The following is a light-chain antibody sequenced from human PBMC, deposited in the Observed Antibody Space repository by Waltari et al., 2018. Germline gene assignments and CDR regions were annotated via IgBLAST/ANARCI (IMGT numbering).Light chain of an antibody. CDR1: QSISNW. V-gene: IGKV1-5*01. CDR2: HAS. Sequence: DIQMTQSPSSVSAFVGDRVTITCRASQSISNWLAWYQQKSGKAPKLLIYHASTLEGGVPSRVSGSGSGTDFTLTISSLQPDDFATYFCQQYYTYSLWAFGQGTKVETK. J-gene: IGKJ1*01. CDR3: QQYYTYSLWA.